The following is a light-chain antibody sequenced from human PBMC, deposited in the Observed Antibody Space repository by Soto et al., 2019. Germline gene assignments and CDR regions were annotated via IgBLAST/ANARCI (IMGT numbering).Light chain of an antibody. CDR1: QSVSSSY. J-gene: IGKJ2*01. V-gene: IGKV3-20*01. CDR3: QQYGSSPYT. CDR2: GAS. Sequence: EIVVTQSPGTLSLSPGERATLSCRASQSVSSSYLAWYQQKPGQAPRLLIYGASSRATGIPDRFSGSGSGTDFTLTISRLEPEDFAVYYCQQYGSSPYTFGQGTMVDSK.